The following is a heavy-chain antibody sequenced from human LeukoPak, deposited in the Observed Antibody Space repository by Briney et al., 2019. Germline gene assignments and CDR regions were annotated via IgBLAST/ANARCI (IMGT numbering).Heavy chain of an antibody. CDR2: FDPEDGET. CDR3: ATDRYSGSCYWFDP. CDR1: GYTLTELS. D-gene: IGHD1-26*01. V-gene: IGHV1-24*01. Sequence: ASVKVSCKVSGYTLTELSMHWVRQAPGKGLEWMGGFDPEDGETIYAQKFQGRVTMTEDTSTDTAYMELSSLRSEDTAVYYCATDRYSGSCYWFDPWGQGTLVTVSS. J-gene: IGHJ5*02.